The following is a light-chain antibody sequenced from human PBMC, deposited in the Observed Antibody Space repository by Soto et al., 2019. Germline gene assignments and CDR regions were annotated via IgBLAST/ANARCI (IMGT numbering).Light chain of an antibody. CDR3: QHYGSSPPDT. Sequence: EIVLTQSPGTLSLSLGERATLSCRASQSVSTKYVAWDQQKPGQAPSLLIYGTSNRAADVPDRFSATGSGTDFSLTISRLQPEDFAVYYCQHYGSSPPDTFGQGTKLEIK. V-gene: IGKV3-20*01. J-gene: IGKJ2*01. CDR2: GTS. CDR1: QSVSTKY.